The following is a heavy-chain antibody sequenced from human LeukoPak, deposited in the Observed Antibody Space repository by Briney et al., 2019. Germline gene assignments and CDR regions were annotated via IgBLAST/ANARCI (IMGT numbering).Heavy chain of an antibody. J-gene: IGHJ4*02. CDR3: ARGRHSSGWVASN. CDR1: GGSFSGYY. Sequence: SETLSLTCAVYGGSFSGYYWSWIRQPPGKGLEWIGEINHSGSTNYNPSLKSRVTISVDTSKNQFSLKLSYVTAADTAVYYCARGRHSSGWVASNWGQGTLVTVSS. V-gene: IGHV4-34*01. D-gene: IGHD6-19*01. CDR2: INHSGST.